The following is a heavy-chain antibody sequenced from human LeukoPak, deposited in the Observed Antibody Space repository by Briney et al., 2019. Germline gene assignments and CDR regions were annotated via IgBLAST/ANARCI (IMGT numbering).Heavy chain of an antibody. J-gene: IGHJ4*02. CDR1: GGSFSGYY. CDR3: ARAHGEASGTTKDYFDY. CDR2: INHSGST. D-gene: IGHD1-1*01. V-gene: IGHV4-34*01. Sequence: SETLSLTCAVYGGSFSGYYWSWIRQPPGKGLERIGEINHSGSTNYNPSLKSRVTISVDTSKNQFSLKLSSVTAADTAVYYCARAHGEASGTTKDYFDYWGQGTLVTVSS.